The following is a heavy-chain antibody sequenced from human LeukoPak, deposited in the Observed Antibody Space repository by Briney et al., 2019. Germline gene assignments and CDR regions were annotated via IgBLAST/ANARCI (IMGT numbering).Heavy chain of an antibody. CDR2: IYSGGST. CDR3: ARDEILTGCYGTKYYLDY. Sequence: PGGFLRLSCAASGFTVSSNYMSWVRQAPGKGLEWVSVIYSGGSTYYADSVKGRFTISRDNSKNTLYLQMNSLRAEDTAVYYCARDEILTGCYGTKYYLDYWGQGTLVTVPS. V-gene: IGHV3-53*01. CDR1: GFTVSSNY. D-gene: IGHD3-9*01. J-gene: IGHJ4*02.